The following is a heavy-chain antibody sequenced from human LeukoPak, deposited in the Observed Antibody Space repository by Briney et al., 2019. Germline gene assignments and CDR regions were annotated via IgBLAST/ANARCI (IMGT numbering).Heavy chain of an antibody. CDR3: ARVAGDPIYYYYYMDV. CDR2: INDSGST. D-gene: IGHD7-27*01. Sequence: SETLSLTCAVYGGSFSGYYWRWLRQSPGKGLEWIGEINDSGSTNYYPSLKSRVTISVDTSKNQISLKLTSVTAADTAVYYCARVAGDPIYYYYYMDVWGKGTTVTVSS. V-gene: IGHV4-34*01. CDR1: GGSFSGYY. J-gene: IGHJ6*03.